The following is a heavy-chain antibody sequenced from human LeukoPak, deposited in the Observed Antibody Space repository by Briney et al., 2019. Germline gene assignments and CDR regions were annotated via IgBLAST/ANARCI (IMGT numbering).Heavy chain of an antibody. Sequence: GGSLRLSCAASGFTVSSNYMNWVRQAPGKGLEWVSVIYSGGSTYYADSVKDRFTLSRDNFKNTLYLQMNSLRAEDTAVYYCARAEGSHWGQGTLVTVSS. CDR2: IYSGGST. V-gene: IGHV3-66*01. CDR1: GFTVSSNY. CDR3: ARAEGSH. D-gene: IGHD2-15*01. J-gene: IGHJ4*02.